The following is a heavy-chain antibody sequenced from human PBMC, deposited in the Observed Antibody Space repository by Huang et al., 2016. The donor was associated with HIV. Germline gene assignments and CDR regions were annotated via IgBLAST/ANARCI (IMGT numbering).Heavy chain of an antibody. CDR2: ITWESAKI. V-gene: IGHV3-9*01. J-gene: IGHJ4*02. CDR3: AKGKAYYDDSSGFDH. D-gene: IGHD3-22*01. Sequence: EVQLVESGGGLIQPGRSLRLSCAASGFTFDNYVMHWVRQVPGKGREWVSGITWESAKIGDADSVKGRFTISRDNARSSLSLQMDSLRVEDTALYYCAKGKAYYDDSSGFDHWGQGTLVTVSS. CDR1: GFTFDNYV.